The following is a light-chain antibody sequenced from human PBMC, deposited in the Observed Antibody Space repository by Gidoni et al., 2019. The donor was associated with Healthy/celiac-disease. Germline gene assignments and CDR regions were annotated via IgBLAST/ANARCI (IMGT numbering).Light chain of an antibody. J-gene: IGLJ3*02. Sequence: QSALTQPPSASGSRGQTVTISCTGTSSDIGAYNYVCWYQQHPGKAPKLIIYEVTKRPSGVPDRFSGSKSGNTASLTVSWLQAEDEADYYCTSYASPNRGVFGGGTKLTVL. CDR1: SSDIGAYNY. CDR2: EVT. V-gene: IGLV2-8*01. CDR3: TSYASPNRGV.